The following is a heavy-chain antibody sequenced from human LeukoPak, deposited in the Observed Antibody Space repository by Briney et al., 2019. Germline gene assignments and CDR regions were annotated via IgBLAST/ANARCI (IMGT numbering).Heavy chain of an antibody. J-gene: IGHJ5*02. V-gene: IGHV4-59*08. D-gene: IGHD6-19*01. CDR3: ARHSSSGWNWFDP. CDR2: IYYSGST. CDR1: GGSISSYY. Sequence: SETLSLTCTVSGGSISSYYWSWIRQPPGKGLEWIGYIYYSGSTNYNPSLKSRVTISVDTSKNQFSLKLRSVTAADTAVYYCARHSSSGWNWFDPWGQGILVTVSS.